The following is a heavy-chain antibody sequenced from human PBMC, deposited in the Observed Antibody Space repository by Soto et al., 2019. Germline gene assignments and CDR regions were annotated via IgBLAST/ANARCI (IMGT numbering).Heavy chain of an antibody. CDR2: ISIGSSTI. CDR1: GFTFSTYS. CDR3: ARDNGMAGSFDP. V-gene: IGHV3-48*02. J-gene: IGHJ5*02. D-gene: IGHD2-8*01. Sequence: EVQLVESGGGLVQTGGCLRLSCVASGFTFSTYSMTWVRQTPGKGLEWVSYISIGSSTIYYADSVKGRFTISRDNAKNSMYLQMNSLRDEDTAVYYCARDNGMAGSFDPWGQRTLVTVSS.